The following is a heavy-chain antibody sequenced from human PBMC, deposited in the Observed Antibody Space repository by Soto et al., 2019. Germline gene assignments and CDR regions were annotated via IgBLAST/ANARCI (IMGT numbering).Heavy chain of an antibody. CDR1: GYTFTSYY. D-gene: IGHD2-15*01. Sequence: ASVKVSCKASGYTFTSYYMHWVRQAPGQGLEWMGIINPSGGSTSYAQKFQGRVTMTRETSTSTVYMELSSLRSEDMAVYYFARVYCSGGSCFSIDNWGQGTLVTVSS. CDR2: INPSGGST. CDR3: ARVYCSGGSCFSIDN. J-gene: IGHJ4*02. V-gene: IGHV1-46*03.